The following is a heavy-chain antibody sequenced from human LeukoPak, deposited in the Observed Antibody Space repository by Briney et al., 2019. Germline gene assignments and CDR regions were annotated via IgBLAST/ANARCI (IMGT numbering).Heavy chain of an antibody. CDR1: GYTFTSYD. J-gene: IGHJ3*02. V-gene: IGHV1-8*03. Sequence: ASVKVSCKASGYTFTSYDINWVRQATGQGLEWMGWMNPNSGNTGYAQKFQGRATITRNTSISTAYMELSSLRSEDTAVYYCARGPAAGTGAFDIWGQGTMVTVSS. CDR3: ARGPAAGTGAFDI. D-gene: IGHD6-13*01. CDR2: MNPNSGNT.